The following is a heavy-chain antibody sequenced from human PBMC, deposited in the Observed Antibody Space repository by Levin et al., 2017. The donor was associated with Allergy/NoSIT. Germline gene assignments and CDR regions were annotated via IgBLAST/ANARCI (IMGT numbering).Heavy chain of an antibody. V-gene: IGHV3-30*03. Sequence: PPGGSLRLSCAASGFSFSTYGIHWVRQAPGKGLEWVALITSDGSSKFFADSVKGRFTISRDNSKNTLHLQMSNLRPEDTAVYSCAHGGDMDVWGPGTTVTVSS. CDR3: AHGGDMDV. D-gene: IGHD3-10*01. CDR2: ITSDGSSK. J-gene: IGHJ6*02. CDR1: GFSFSTYG.